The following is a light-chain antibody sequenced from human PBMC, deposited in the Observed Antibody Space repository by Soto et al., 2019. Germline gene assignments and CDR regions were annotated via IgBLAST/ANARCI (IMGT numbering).Light chain of an antibody. CDR3: TSYTTSGTYV. CDR2: DVS. CDR1: SSDIGAYIH. V-gene: IGLV2-14*03. J-gene: IGLJ1*01. Sequence: QSVLTQPASVSGTPGQSIAVSCSGNSSDIGAYIHVSWYQQHPGKAPKLMIYDVSNRPSGVSDRFSGSKSGNTASLTISGLQAEDEADYYCTSYTTSGTYVFGARTKLTVL.